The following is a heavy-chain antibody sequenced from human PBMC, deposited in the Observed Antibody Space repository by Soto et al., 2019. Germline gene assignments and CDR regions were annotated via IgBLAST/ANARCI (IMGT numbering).Heavy chain of an antibody. Sequence: PGGSMRLSCAACGFTFRNAWMNWVRKAPGKGLEWVGRIKSKTDGGTTDYAAPVKGRFTISRDDSKNTLYLQMNSLKTEDTAVYYCTTDQEVYCISTSCAAFDIWGQGTMVTVSS. D-gene: IGHD2-2*01. V-gene: IGHV3-15*07. CDR2: IKSKTDGGTT. J-gene: IGHJ3*02. CDR3: TTDQEVYCISTSCAAFDI. CDR1: GFTFRNAW.